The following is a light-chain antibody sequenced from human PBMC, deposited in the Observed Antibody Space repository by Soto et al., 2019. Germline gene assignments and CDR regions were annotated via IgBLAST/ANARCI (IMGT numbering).Light chain of an antibody. CDR3: QQSYSTPLT. J-gene: IGKJ4*01. CDR1: QSISSY. V-gene: IGKV1-39*01. Sequence: DNQMTQSPSSLSASVGDRVTITCRASQSISSYLNWYQQKPGKAPKLLIYAASSLQSGVPSRFSGSGSGTDFTLTISSLQPEDFATYYCQQSYSTPLTFGGGTKVDIK. CDR2: AAS.